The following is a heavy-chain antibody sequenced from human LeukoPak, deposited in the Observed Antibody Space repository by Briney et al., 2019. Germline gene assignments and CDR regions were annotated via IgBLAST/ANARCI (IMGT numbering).Heavy chain of an antibody. Sequence: PSETLSLTCTVSGGSISSSNYYWSWIRQPAGKGLEWIGRIYTSGTTNYNPSLKSRVTISIDTAKNQFSLKLSSVTAADTAVYYCARGLWFGDENPPYFDYWGQGTLVTVSS. V-gene: IGHV4-61*02. D-gene: IGHD3-10*01. J-gene: IGHJ4*02. CDR1: GGSISSSNYY. CDR3: ARGLWFGDENPPYFDY. CDR2: IYTSGTT.